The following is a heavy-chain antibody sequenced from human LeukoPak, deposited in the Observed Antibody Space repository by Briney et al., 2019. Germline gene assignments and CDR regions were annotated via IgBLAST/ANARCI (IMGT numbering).Heavy chain of an antibody. D-gene: IGHD3-10*01. V-gene: IGHV1-24*01. CDR1: GYTLTELS. Sequence: ASVKVSCKVSGYTLTELSMHWVRQAPGKGLEWMGGFDPEDGETIYAQKFQGRVTMTEDTSTDTAYMELSSLRSEDTAVYYCATDAVYYGSGNLDAFDIWGQGTMVTVSS. CDR3: ATDAVYYGSGNLDAFDI. J-gene: IGHJ3*02. CDR2: FDPEDGET.